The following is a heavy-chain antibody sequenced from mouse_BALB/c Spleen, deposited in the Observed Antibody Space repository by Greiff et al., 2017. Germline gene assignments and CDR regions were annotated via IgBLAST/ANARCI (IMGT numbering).Heavy chain of an antibody. V-gene: IGHV3-6*02. CDR1: GYSITSGYY. Sequence: EVKLMESGPGLVKPSQSLSLTCSVTGYSITSGYYWNWIRQFPGNKLEWMGYISYDGSNNYNPSLKNRISITRDTSKNQFFLKLNSVTTEDTATYYCAREGVVPDVWGAGTTVTVSS. D-gene: IGHD1-1*01. J-gene: IGHJ1*01. CDR2: ISYDGSN. CDR3: AREGVVPDV.